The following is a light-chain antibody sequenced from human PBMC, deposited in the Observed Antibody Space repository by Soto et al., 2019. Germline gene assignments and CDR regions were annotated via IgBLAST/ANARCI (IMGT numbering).Light chain of an antibody. J-gene: IGKJ1*01. V-gene: IGKV1-39*01. CDR3: HQTDSNPET. Sequence: DIQMTQSPSSLSASVGDTVTITCRASQSISLFLNWYQQKPGKAPKLLIYAASSLQSGVPSRFTGNGSGTDFTLTISSLQPEDFATYYCHQTDSNPETFRQGTKVEIK. CDR1: QSISLF. CDR2: AAS.